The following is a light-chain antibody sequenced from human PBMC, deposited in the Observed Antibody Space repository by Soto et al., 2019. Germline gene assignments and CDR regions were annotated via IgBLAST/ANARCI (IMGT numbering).Light chain of an antibody. CDR1: SSNIGNNY. V-gene: IGLV1-51*02. CDR2: ENN. J-gene: IGLJ2*01. CDR3: GTGGISLLADVV. Sequence: QSVLTQPPSVSAAPGQKVTISCSGSSSNIGNNYVSWYQHLPGTAPKLLIYENNKRPSWMPDRFSGSKSGTSATLAITGLQTGDEDDYFCGTGGISLLADVVFGGGTKLTVL.